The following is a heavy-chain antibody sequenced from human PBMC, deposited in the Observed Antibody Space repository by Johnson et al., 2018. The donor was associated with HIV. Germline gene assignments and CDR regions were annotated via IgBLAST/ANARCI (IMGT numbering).Heavy chain of an antibody. CDR1: GFTFSSYA. Sequence: QVQLVESGGGLVQPGGSLRLSCAASGFTFSSYAMHWVRQAPGKGLEWVAVISYDGSNKYYADSVRGRFTISRDNSKNTLYLQMNSLKAEDTAFYYCAREGGVSGRHYGHDAFDIWGQGTMVTVSS. D-gene: IGHD1-26*01. J-gene: IGHJ3*02. CDR3: AREGGVSGRHYGHDAFDI. CDR2: ISYDGSNK. V-gene: IGHV3-30*04.